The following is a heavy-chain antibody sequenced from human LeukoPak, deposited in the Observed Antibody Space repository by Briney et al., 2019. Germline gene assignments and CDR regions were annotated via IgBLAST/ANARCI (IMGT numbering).Heavy chain of an antibody. CDR2: FDPEDGET. D-gene: IGHD2-15*01. J-gene: IGHJ4*02. V-gene: IGHV1-24*01. CDR3: ATEGCSGGSCQFDY. CDR1: RYTLTELS. Sequence: ASVKVSCKVSRYTLTELSMHWVRQAPGKGLEWMGGFDPEDGETIYARKIQGRVTMTEDTSTDTAYMELSSLRSEDTAVYYCATEGCSGGSCQFDYWGQGTLVTVSS.